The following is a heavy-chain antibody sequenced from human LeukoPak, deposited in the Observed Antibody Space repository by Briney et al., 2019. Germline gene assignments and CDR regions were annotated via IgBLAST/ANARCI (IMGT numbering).Heavy chain of an antibody. CDR2: IYYSGST. D-gene: IGHD1-26*01. CDR3: ARDRRGSY. Sequence: SETLSLTCTVSGGSISSYYWSWIRQPPGKGLEWIGYIYYSGSTNYNPSLKSRVTISVDTSKNQFSLKLSSVTAAHTTVYYGARDRRGSYWGQGTLVTVSS. CDR1: GGSISSYY. V-gene: IGHV4-59*01. J-gene: IGHJ4*02.